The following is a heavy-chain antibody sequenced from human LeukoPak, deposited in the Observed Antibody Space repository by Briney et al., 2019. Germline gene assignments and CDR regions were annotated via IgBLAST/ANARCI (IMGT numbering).Heavy chain of an antibody. CDR3: ARILVIKDSSGYHYSYYMDV. CDR2: IYYSGST. J-gene: IGHJ6*03. Sequence: KASETLSLTCTVSSASITSSPYFWGWIRQPPGKGLEWIVSIYYSGSTYYNPSLKSRVTISVDTSKNQFSLKLSSVTAADTAVYYCARILVIKDSSGYHYSYYMDVWGKGTTVTVSS. D-gene: IGHD3-22*01. CDR1: SASITSSPYF. V-gene: IGHV4-39*07.